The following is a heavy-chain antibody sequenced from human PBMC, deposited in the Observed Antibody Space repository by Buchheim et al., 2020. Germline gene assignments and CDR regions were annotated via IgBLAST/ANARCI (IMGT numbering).Heavy chain of an antibody. CDR3: ARDRGWYSSSWYTYFQH. Sequence: QVQLVESGGGVVQPGRSLRLSCAASGFTFSSYGMHWVRQAPGKGLEWVAVIWYDGSNKYYADSVKGRFTISRDNSKNTLYLRMNSLRAEDTAVYYCARDRGWYSSSWYTYFQHWGQGTL. V-gene: IGHV3-33*01. CDR2: IWYDGSNK. CDR1: GFTFSSYG. J-gene: IGHJ1*01. D-gene: IGHD6-13*01.